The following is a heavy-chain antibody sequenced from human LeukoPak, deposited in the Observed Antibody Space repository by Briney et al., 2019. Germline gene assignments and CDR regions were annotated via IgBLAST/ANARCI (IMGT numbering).Heavy chain of an antibody. Sequence: GASVKVSCKASGYTFTGYYMHWVRQAAGQGLAWMGWINPNSGGTNYAQKFQGRVTMTRDTSISTAYMELSRLRSDDTAVYYCAVNIHIVVLSDYYGMDVWGQGTTVTVSS. V-gene: IGHV1-2*02. J-gene: IGHJ6*02. CDR1: GYTFTGYY. CDR2: INPNSGGT. D-gene: IGHD2-21*01. CDR3: AVNIHIVVLSDYYGMDV.